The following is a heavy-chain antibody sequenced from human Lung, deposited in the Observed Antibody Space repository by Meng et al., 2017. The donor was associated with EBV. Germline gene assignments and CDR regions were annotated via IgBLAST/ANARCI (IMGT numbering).Heavy chain of an antibody. V-gene: IGHV3-23*01. CDR2: ISESGANT. Sequence: EVQLLAFGGGLVQPGGSLRLSCATSGLTFSRSVMSWVRQAPGKGLEWVSAISESGANTYYVDSVKGRFTISRDNSKNTLYLQMSSLRAEDTAVYYCANIPGYWGQGILVTVSS. D-gene: IGHD2-21*01. CDR1: GLTFSRSV. CDR3: ANIPGY. J-gene: IGHJ4*02.